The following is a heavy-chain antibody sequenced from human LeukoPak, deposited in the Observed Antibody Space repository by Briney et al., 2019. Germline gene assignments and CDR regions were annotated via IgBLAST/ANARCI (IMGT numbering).Heavy chain of an antibody. CDR2: IYYSGST. J-gene: IGHJ4*02. Sequence: SETLSLTCTVSGGSITMSSYYWGWLRQPPGQGLEWIGTIYYSGSTYYNPALKSRVTIFVDTSKNQFSLKLSSVTAADTAVYYCARRFSNDFWSGLPQLFAPYFDYWGQGTLVTVSS. CDR1: GGSITMSSYY. V-gene: IGHV4-39*01. CDR3: ARRFSNDFWSGLPQLFAPYFDY. D-gene: IGHD3-3*01.